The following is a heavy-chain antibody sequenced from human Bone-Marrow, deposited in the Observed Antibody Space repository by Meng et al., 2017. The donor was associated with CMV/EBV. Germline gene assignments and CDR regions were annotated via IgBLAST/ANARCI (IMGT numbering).Heavy chain of an antibody. V-gene: IGHV4-38-2*02. Sequence: ESLKISCTVSGYSISSGYYWGWIRQPPGKGLEWIGSIYHSGSTYYNPSLKSRVTISVDTSKNQFSLKLSSVTAADTAVYYCARDRDIAVAGTPHWFDPWGQGTLVTVSS. CDR2: IYHSGST. J-gene: IGHJ5*02. D-gene: IGHD6-19*01. CDR3: ARDRDIAVAGTPHWFDP. CDR1: GYSISSGYY.